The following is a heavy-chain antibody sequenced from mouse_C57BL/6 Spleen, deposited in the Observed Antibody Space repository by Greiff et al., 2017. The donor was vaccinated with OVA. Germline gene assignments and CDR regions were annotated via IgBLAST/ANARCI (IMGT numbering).Heavy chain of an antibody. CDR1: GYAFRSSW. Sequence: QVQLQQSGPELVKPGASVQISCKASGYAFRSSWMNWVKQRPGKGLEWIGRIYPGDGNTNYNGKFKGQATLTADKSSSTAYMQLSSLTSEDSAVYCCAREGYWGQGTTLTVSS. V-gene: IGHV1-82*01. J-gene: IGHJ2*01. CDR2: IYPGDGNT. CDR3: AREGY.